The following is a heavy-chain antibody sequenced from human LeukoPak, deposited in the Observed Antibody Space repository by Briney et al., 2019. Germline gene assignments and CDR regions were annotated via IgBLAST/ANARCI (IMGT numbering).Heavy chain of an antibody. V-gene: IGHV4-39*07. CDR2: IYYSGST. D-gene: IGHD5-18*01. J-gene: IGHJ4*02. CDR1: GFTVSSNY. CDR3: AREGYSYGFDY. Sequence: PGGSLRLSCAASGFTVSSNYMSWVRQAPGKGLEWIGSIYYSGSTYYKPSLKSRVTISVDTSKNQFSLTLSSVTAADTAVYYCAREGYSYGFDYWGQGTLVTVSS.